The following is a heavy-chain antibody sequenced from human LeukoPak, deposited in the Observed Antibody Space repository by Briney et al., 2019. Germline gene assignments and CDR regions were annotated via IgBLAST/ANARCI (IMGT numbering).Heavy chain of an antibody. J-gene: IGHJ4*02. CDR2: INPSGGNT. Sequence: ASVKVSCKASGYTFTSYYMHWVRQAPGQGLEWMGIINPSGGNTGYAQKFQGRVTMTRNTSISTAYMELSSLRSEDTAVYYCARGPGDFDHWGQGTLVTVSS. CDR3: ARGPGDFDH. CDR1: GYTFTSYY. V-gene: IGHV1-46*01.